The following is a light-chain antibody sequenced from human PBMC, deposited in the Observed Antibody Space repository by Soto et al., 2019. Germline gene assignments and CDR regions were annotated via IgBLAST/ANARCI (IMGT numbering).Light chain of an antibody. CDR2: GAS. Sequence: EIELTQSPGTLSLSPGERATISCRASQSVSSSYLAWYQQKPGQAPRLLIYGASSRATGIPDRFSGSGSGTDFTLTISRLEPEDFAVYYCQQYGSSPGTFGQGTKVDIK. CDR3: QQYGSSPGT. CDR1: QSVSSSY. J-gene: IGKJ1*01. V-gene: IGKV3-20*01.